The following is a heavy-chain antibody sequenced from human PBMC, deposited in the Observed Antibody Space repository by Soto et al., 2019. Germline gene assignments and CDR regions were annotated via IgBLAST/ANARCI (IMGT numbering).Heavy chain of an antibody. D-gene: IGHD4-17*01. CDR2: IIPIFGTA. CDR1: GGTFSSYA. Sequence: ASVKVSCKASGGTFSSYAISWVRQAPGQGLEWMGGIIPIFGTANYAQKFQGRVTITADESTSTAYMELSSLRSEDTAVYYCAXAEGDYEPEGYYYGMDVWGQGTTVTVSS. CDR3: AXAEGDYEPEGYYYGMDV. J-gene: IGHJ6*02. V-gene: IGHV1-69*13.